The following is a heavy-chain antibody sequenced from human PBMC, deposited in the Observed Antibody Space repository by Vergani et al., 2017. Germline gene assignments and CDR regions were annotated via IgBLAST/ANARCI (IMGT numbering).Heavy chain of an antibody. J-gene: IGHJ6*03. CDR1: GGSISSGGYY. V-gene: IGHV4-31*03. D-gene: IGHD3-16*01. CDR2: IYYSGST. Sequence: QVQLQESGPGLVKPSQTLSLTCTVSGGSISSGGYYWSWVRQHPGKGLGLVGYIYYSGSTYYNPSLNSRVTISVDTSKNQLSLKLSSVTAADTAVYYCARDLRTWGYMDVWGKGTTVTVSS. CDR3: ARDLRTWGYMDV.